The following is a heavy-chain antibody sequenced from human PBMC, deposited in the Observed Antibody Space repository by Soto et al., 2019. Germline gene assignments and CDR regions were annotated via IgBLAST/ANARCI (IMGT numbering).Heavy chain of an antibody. CDR3: ARRRPVGEFDY. Sequence: SETLSLTCNVSGGSINTSSYYWGWIRQPPGKGLEWIGSIYYSGSAYYNTSLKSRATISLDTSKNQLSLKLSSVTAADTAVYYCARRRPVGEFDYWGQGNLVTVSS. D-gene: IGHD3-10*01. CDR1: GGSINTSSYY. J-gene: IGHJ4*02. CDR2: IYYSGSA. V-gene: IGHV4-39*01.